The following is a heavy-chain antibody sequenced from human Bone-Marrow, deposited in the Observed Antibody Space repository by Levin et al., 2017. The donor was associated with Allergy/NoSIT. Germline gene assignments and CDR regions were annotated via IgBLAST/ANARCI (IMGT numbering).Heavy chain of an antibody. V-gene: IGHV4-34*01. J-gene: IGHJ5*02. CDR1: GGSFSGYY. Sequence: SETLSLTCAVYGGSFSGYYWSWIRQPPGKGLEWIGEINHSGSTNYNPSLKSRVTISVDTSKNQFSLKLSSVTAADTAVYYCARDSYGNGNGFDPWGQGTLVTVSS. CDR2: INHSGST. D-gene: IGHD5-18*01. CDR3: ARDSYGNGNGFDP.